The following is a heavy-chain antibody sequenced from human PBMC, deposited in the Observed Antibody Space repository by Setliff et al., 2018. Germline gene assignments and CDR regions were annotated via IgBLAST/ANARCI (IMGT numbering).Heavy chain of an antibody. CDR2: ISAYCGNT. D-gene: IGHD2-2*01. V-gene: IGHV1-18*01. CDR1: GYTFTNYA. Sequence: ASVKVSCKASGYTFTNYAINWVRQAPGQGLEWVGWISAYCGNTYYAQKFQGRVTMTTDTSTATAYLELRSLRSDDTAVYYCSRLVRYCTRTSCQRASGEDYWGQGTLVTVSS. CDR3: SRLVRYCTRTSCQRASGEDY. J-gene: IGHJ4*02.